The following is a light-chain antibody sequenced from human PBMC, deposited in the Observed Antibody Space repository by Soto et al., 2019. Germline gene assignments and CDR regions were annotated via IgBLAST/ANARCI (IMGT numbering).Light chain of an antibody. CDR1: QSVDNY. J-gene: IGKJ3*01. V-gene: IGKV3-11*01. CDR2: DVS. Sequence: EIVLTQSPATLSLSPGERATLSCRASQSVDNYLAWYQQKPGQAPRLLIYDVSNRATGTPARFSGSGSGTDFTLSTSSLEPEAFAAYYCQQRSNLPLFTFGPGTKVDIK. CDR3: QQRSNLPLFT.